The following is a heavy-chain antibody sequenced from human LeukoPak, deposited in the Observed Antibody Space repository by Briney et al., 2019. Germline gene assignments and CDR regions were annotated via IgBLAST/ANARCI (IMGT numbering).Heavy chain of an antibody. J-gene: IGHJ3*02. Sequence: SQTLSLTCTVSGGSISSGDYYWSWIRQPPGRGLEWIGYIYYSGSTYYNPSLKSRVTISVDTSKNQFSLQLSSLTAADTAVYYCAKGNPGIMKTRAPFDMWGQGTMVTVSS. D-gene: IGHD1-14*01. V-gene: IGHV4-30-4*08. CDR1: GGSISSGDYY. CDR3: AKGNPGIMKTRAPFDM. CDR2: IYYSGST.